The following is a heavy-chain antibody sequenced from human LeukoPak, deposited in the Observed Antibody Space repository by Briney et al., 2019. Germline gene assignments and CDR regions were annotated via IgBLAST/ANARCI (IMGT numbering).Heavy chain of an antibody. D-gene: IGHD3-16*02. CDR3: ARARSGDYVWGSYRYNQYFDY. V-gene: IGHV1-18*01. J-gene: IGHJ4*02. Sequence: ASAKVSCKASGYTFTSYGISWVRQAPGQGLEWMGWISAYNGNTNYAQKLQGRVTMTTDTSTSTAYMELRSLRSDDTAVYYCARARSGDYVWGSYRYNQYFDYWGQGTLVTVSS. CDR2: ISAYNGNT. CDR1: GYTFTSYG.